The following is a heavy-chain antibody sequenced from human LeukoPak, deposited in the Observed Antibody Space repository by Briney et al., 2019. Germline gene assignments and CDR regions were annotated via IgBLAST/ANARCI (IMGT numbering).Heavy chain of an antibody. CDR3: AKKALRNHYYYYGMDV. V-gene: IGHV3-23*01. CDR1: GFTFSSYA. Sequence: SGGSLRLSCAASGFTFSSYAMSWVRQAPGKGLGWVSAISGSGGSTYYPDSVKGRFTISRDNSKNTLYLQMNSLRAEDTAVYYCAKKALRNHYYYYGMDVWGQGTTVTVSS. D-gene: IGHD5-12*01. J-gene: IGHJ6*02. CDR2: ISGSGGST.